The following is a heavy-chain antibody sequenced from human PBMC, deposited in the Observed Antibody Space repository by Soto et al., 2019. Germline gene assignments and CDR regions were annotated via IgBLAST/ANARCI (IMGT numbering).Heavy chain of an antibody. CDR3: VPRIAVAGLY. J-gene: IGHJ4*02. CDR1: GFTFSSYA. V-gene: IGHV3-30-3*01. D-gene: IGHD6-19*01. CDR2: ISYDGSNK. Sequence: GGSLRLSCAASGFTFSSYAMHWVRQAPGKGLEWVAVISYDGSNKYYADSVKGRFTISRDNSKNTLYLQMNSLRAEDTAVYYCVPRIAVAGLYWGQGTLVTVSS.